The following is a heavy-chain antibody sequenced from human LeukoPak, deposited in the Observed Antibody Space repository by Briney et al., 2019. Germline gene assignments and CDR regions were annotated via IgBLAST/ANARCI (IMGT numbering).Heavy chain of an antibody. Sequence: GRSLRLSCAASGFTFSSYAISWVRQAPGKGLEWVSAISGSVGSTYYTDSVKGRFTISRDNSKNTLYLQMNSLRAEDTAVYYCAKDYYYDSSGFDYWGQGTLVTVSS. CDR3: AKDYYYDSSGFDY. V-gene: IGHV3-23*01. D-gene: IGHD3-22*01. CDR2: ISGSVGST. CDR1: GFTFSSYA. J-gene: IGHJ4*02.